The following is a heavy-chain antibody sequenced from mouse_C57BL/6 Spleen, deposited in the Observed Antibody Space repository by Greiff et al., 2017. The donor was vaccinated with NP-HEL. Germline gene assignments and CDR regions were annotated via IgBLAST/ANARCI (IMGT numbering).Heavy chain of an antibody. J-gene: IGHJ2*01. V-gene: IGHV1-81*01. CDR3: ARSLVTTVVANFDY. D-gene: IGHD1-1*01. Sequence: QVQLQQSGAELARPGASVKLSCKASGYTFTSYGISWVKQRTGQGLEWIGEIYPRSGNTYYNEKFKGKATLTADKSSSTACMELRSLTSEDSAVYFCARSLVTTVVANFDYWGQGTTLTVSS. CDR1: GYTFTSYG. CDR2: IYPRSGNT.